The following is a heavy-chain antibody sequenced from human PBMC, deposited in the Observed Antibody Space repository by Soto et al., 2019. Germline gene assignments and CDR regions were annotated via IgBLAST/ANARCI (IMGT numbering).Heavy chain of an antibody. J-gene: IGHJ4*02. CDR1: GFTFSSYA. V-gene: IGHV3-30-3*01. Sequence: GGSLRLSCAASGFTFSSYAMHWVRQAPGKGLEWVAVISYDGSNKYYADSVKGRFTISRDNSKNTLYLQMNSLRAEDTAVYYCARDGSYGDIPYFDYWGQGTLVTVSS. D-gene: IGHD4-17*01. CDR3: ARDGSYGDIPYFDY. CDR2: ISYDGSNK.